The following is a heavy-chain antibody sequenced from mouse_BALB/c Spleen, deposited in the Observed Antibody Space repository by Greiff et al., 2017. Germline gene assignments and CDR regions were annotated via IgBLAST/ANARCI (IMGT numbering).Heavy chain of an antibody. J-gene: IGHJ4*01. V-gene: IGHV3-2*02. D-gene: IGHD3-1*01. Sequence: DVQLQESGPGLVKPSQSLSLTCTVTGYSITSDYAWTWIRQFPGNKLEWMGYISYSGSTSYNPSLKSRISITRDTSKNQFFLQLNSVTTEDTATYYCARWGYAYYAMDYWGQGTSVTVSS. CDR3: ARWGYAYYAMDY. CDR1: GYSITSDYA. CDR2: ISYSGST.